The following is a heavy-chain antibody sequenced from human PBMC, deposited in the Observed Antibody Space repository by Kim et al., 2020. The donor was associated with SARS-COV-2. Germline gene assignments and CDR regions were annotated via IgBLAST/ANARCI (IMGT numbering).Heavy chain of an antibody. Sequence: SETLSLTCAVSGGSISSSNWWSWVRQPPGKGLEWIGEIYHSGSTNYNPSLKSRVTISVDKSKNQFSLKLSSVTAADTAVYYCARARFLTIFGVVITDAFDIWGQGTMVTVSS. J-gene: IGHJ3*02. D-gene: IGHD3-3*01. CDR3: ARARFLTIFGVVITDAFDI. V-gene: IGHV4-4*02. CDR1: GGSISSSNW. CDR2: IYHSGST.